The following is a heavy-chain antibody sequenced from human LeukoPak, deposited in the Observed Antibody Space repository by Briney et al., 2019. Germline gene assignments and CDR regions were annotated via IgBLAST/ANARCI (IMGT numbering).Heavy chain of an antibody. Sequence: QAGGSLRLSCAASGFTFTTYWMSWVRQAPGKGLEWVANINQDGTEKYYVDSVKGRFTISRDNAKNSLDLQMNSLRVEDTAVYYCAKVAKYYYGSETYYFFEHWGQGTPVTVSS. J-gene: IGHJ4*02. CDR1: GFTFTTYW. CDR3: AKVAKYYYGSETYYFFEH. V-gene: IGHV3-7*01. CDR2: INQDGTEK. D-gene: IGHD3-10*01.